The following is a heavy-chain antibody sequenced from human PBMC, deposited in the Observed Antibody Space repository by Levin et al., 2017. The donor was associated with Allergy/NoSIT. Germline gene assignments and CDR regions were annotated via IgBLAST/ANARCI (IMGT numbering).Heavy chain of an antibody. V-gene: IGHV2-26*01. CDR3: ARILGYSSSWYRDYYYYMDV. D-gene: IGHD6-13*01. J-gene: IGHJ6*03. Sequence: SGPTLVKPTETLTLTCTVSGFSLSNARMGVSWIRQPPGKALEWLAHIFSNDEKSYSTSLKSRLTISKDTSKSQVVLTMTNMDPVDTATYYCARILGYSSSWYRDYYYYMDVWGKGTTVTVSS. CDR1: GFSLSNARMG. CDR2: IFSNDEK.